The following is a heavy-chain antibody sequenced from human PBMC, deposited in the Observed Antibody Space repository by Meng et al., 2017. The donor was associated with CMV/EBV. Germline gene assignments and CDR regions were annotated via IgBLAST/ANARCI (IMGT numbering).Heavy chain of an antibody. D-gene: IGHD3-3*01. Sequence: GESLKISCVGSGFTFSSYAMSWVRQAPGKGLEWVSAISGSGGSTYYADSVKGRFTISRDNSKNTLYLQMNSLRAEDTAVYYCATETIFGVASYGMDVWGQGTTVTVSS. V-gene: IGHV3-23*01. CDR2: ISGSGGST. CDR3: ATETIFGVASYGMDV. J-gene: IGHJ6*02. CDR1: GFTFSSYA.